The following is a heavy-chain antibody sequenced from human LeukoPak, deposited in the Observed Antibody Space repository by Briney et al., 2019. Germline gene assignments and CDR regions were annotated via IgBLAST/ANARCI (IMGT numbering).Heavy chain of an antibody. CDR2: ISSSSSYI. J-gene: IGHJ6*03. CDR3: AREGHHYYMDV. V-gene: IGHV3-21*01. CDR1: GFTFNIYS. Sequence: GGSLRLSCAASGFTFNIYSMIWVRQAPGKGLEWVSSISSSSSYIYYADSVKGRFTISRDNAKNSLYLQMNSLRAEDTAVYYCAREGHHYYMDVWGKGTTVTVSS.